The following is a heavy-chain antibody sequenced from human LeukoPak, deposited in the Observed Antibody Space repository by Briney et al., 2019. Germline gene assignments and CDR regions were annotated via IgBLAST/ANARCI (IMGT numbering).Heavy chain of an antibody. CDR2: INPNSGGT. CDR3: ARGGPYSSGPWN. J-gene: IGHJ4*02. Sequence: ASVKVSCKASGYTFTRYYMHWVRQAPGQGLEWMGWINPNSGGTNYAQKFQGRVTMTRDTSISTAYMELSRLRSDGTAVYYCARGGPYSSGPWNWGQGTLVTVSS. D-gene: IGHD6-19*01. V-gene: IGHV1-2*02. CDR1: GYTFTRYY.